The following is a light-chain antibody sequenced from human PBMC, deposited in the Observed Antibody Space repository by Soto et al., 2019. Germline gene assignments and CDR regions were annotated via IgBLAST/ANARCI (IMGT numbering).Light chain of an antibody. CDR2: GAS. CDR1: QSVSSGY. J-gene: IGKJ1*01. Sequence: EIVWAQSPGTLSLSPGERATLSCRASQSVSSGYLAWYQQKPGQAPRLLVYGASSRASGIPDRFSGSGSGTDFTLTISSLQSEDFAVYYCQQYNNWPLFGLFGQGTKVDIK. CDR3: QQYNNWPLFGL. V-gene: IGKV3-20*01.